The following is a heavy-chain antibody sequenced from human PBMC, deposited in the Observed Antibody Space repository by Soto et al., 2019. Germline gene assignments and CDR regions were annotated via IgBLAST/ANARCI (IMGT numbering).Heavy chain of an antibody. D-gene: IGHD3-16*02. CDR3: ARHQSRQSRIMITFGGVISNWFDP. CDR1: GGSISSSSYY. CDR2: IYYSGST. Sequence: SETLSLTCTVSGGSISSSSYYWGWIRQPPGKGLEWIGSIYYSGSTYYNPSLKSRVTISVDTSKNQFSLKLSSVTAADTAVYYCARHQSRQSRIMITFGGVISNWFDPWGQGTLVTVSS. J-gene: IGHJ5*02. V-gene: IGHV4-39*01.